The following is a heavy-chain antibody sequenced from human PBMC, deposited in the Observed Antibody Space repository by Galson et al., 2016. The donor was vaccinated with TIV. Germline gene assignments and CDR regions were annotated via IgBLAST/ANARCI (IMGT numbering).Heavy chain of an antibody. CDR1: GGTFSNFA. Sequence: SVKVSCKASGGTFSNFAISWVRQAPGQGLEWIGGIIPMSGASKYAQRFQGRVTMTTDESTRTADMELSSLRSDDTAVYYCASAASMANHYDYGVDLGGQGTTFIVSS. J-gene: IGHJ6*02. V-gene: IGHV1-69*05. CDR2: IIPMSGAS. D-gene: IGHD2/OR15-2a*01. CDR3: ASAASMANHYDYGVDL.